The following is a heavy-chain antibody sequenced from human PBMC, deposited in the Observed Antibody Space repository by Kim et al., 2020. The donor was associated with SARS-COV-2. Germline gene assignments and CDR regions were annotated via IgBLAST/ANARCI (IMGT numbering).Heavy chain of an antibody. D-gene: IGHD6-13*01. Sequence: SFQGQVTISADKSISTAYLQWSSLKASDTAMYYCARHVVAAAGTIGAFDIWGQGTMVTVSS. J-gene: IGHJ3*02. CDR3: ARHVVAAAGTIGAFDI. V-gene: IGHV5-51*01.